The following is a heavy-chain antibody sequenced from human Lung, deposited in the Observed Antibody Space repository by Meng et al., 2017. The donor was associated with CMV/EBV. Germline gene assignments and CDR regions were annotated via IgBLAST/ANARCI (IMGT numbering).Heavy chain of an antibody. Sequence: SETLSLTCSVSGGSINSRDYYWSWVRQYPGRGLEWVGHIYYSGATYYTPSLRSRLIISLDTSKNQFSLRLSSVTAADTAVYFCARVLYYYGSASNFDHWGQGTXVTVSS. CDR1: GGSINSRDYY. D-gene: IGHD3-10*01. CDR2: IYYSGAT. CDR3: ARVLYYYGSASNFDH. J-gene: IGHJ4*02. V-gene: IGHV4-31*03.